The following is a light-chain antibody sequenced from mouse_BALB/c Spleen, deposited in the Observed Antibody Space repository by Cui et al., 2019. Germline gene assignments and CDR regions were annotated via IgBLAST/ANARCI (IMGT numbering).Light chain of an antibody. Sequence: QIVLTQSPAIMSASLGEEITLTCIASSSVSYMHWYQQKSGTSPKLLIYSTSNLASGVPSRFSGSGSGTFYSLTISSVEAEDAADYYCHQWSSYHTFGGGTKLEIK. V-gene: IGKV4-80*01. CDR1: SSVSY. CDR2: STS. J-gene: IGKJ2*01. CDR3: HQWSSYHT.